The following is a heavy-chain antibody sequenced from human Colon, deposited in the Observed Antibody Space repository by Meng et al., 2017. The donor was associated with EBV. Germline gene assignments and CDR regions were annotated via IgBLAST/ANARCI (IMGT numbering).Heavy chain of an antibody. Sequence: QGQRVEGGGCVVQPGRSLGLSCEASGFPFSGLAMHWVRQAPGKGLEWVALTSYDETDKYYADSVKGRFIISRDNSNNTLSLQMNSLRAEDSAVYYCARGGGSRSWSFDYWGQGTLVTVSS. J-gene: IGHJ4*02. CDR3: ARGGGSRSWSFDY. D-gene: IGHD6-13*01. CDR2: TSYDETDK. V-gene: IGHV3-30-3*01. CDR1: GFPFSGLA.